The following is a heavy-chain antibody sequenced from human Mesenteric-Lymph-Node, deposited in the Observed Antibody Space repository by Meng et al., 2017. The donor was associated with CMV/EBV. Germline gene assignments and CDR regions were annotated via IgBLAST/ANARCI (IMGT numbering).Heavy chain of an antibody. CDR1: GFTFSDYY. CDR2: ISSSGSTI. CDR3: ATYSYGFYYYYGMDV. J-gene: IGHJ6*02. D-gene: IGHD5-18*01. V-gene: IGHV3-11*04. Sequence: SCAASGFTFSDYYMSWIRQAPGKGLEWVSYISSSGSTIYYADSVKGRFTISRDNAKNSLYLQMNSLRAEDTAVYYCATYSYGFYYYYGMDVWGQGTTVTVSS.